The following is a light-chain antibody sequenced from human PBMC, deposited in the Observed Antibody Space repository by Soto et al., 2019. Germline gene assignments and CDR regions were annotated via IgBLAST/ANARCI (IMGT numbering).Light chain of an antibody. V-gene: IGKV3-15*01. Sequence: EIVMTQSPATLSVSPWETAALSCKTSQSVDSLLAWYQQKPGQAPRLLIYRASTRTTGIPARFSGSGSGTEFTLTINSLQSEDFAVYYCQQYNNWPITFGQGTRLEIK. CDR2: RAS. J-gene: IGKJ5*01. CDR3: QQYNNWPIT. CDR1: QSVDSL.